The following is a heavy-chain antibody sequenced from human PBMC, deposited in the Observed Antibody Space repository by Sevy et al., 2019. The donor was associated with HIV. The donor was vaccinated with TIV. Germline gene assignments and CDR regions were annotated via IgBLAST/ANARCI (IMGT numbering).Heavy chain of an antibody. J-gene: IGHJ3*02. D-gene: IGHD3-10*01. CDR1: EFPFSSYS. CDR3: ARDGDGSGSYYKNSDAFDI. V-gene: IGHV3-21*01. CDR2: IRSSSSYI. Sequence: GGSLSPSCAASEFPFSSYSLNWVRKAQGKGLEWVSSIRSSSSYIYYEDSVKGRFTISRDNAKNSLYLQMNSLRAEDTAVYYCARDGDGSGSYYKNSDAFDIWGQGTMVTVSS.